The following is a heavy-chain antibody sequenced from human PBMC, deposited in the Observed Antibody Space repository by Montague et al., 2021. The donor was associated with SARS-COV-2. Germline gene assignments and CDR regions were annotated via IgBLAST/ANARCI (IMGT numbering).Heavy chain of an antibody. J-gene: IGHJ3*02. CDR2: IYYSGST. CDR3: ARGGYYDYAFDI. CDR1: GGSISSYY. D-gene: IGHD3-22*01. V-gene: IGHV4-59*01. Sequence: SETLSLTCTVSGGSISSYYWNWIRQSPGKGLEWIGYIYYSGSTKYNPSLKSRVTISVDTSKSQMSLRLNSVTAADTAVYYCARGGYYDYAFDIWGQGTMVIVSS.